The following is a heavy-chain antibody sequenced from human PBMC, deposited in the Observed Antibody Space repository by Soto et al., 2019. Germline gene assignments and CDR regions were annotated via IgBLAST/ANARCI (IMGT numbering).Heavy chain of an antibody. D-gene: IGHD4-17*01. Sequence: SETLSLTCTVSGGSISSGGYYWSWIRQHPGKGLEWIGYIYYSGSTYYNPSLKSRVTISVDTSKNQFSLKLSSVTAADTAVYYCARFDGDYGPTGYYYYMDVWGKGTTVTVSS. J-gene: IGHJ6*03. CDR1: GGSISSGGYY. V-gene: IGHV4-31*03. CDR2: IYYSGST. CDR3: ARFDGDYGPTGYYYYMDV.